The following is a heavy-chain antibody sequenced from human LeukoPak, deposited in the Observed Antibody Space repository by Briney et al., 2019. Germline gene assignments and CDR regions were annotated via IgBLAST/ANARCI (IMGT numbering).Heavy chain of an antibody. Sequence: LSLTCTVSGGSIRSSYYYWGWIRQAPGKGLEWVSYISSSSSYTNYADSVKGRFTISRDNAKNSLYLQMNSLRAEDTAVYYCARALEGSGWYLVYWGQGTLVTVSS. CDR3: ARALEGSGWYLVY. D-gene: IGHD6-19*01. CDR2: ISSSSSYT. J-gene: IGHJ4*02. CDR1: GGSIRSSYYY. V-gene: IGHV3-11*06.